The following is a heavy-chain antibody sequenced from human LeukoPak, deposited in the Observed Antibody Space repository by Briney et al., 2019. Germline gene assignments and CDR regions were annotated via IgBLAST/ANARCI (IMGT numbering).Heavy chain of an antibody. J-gene: IGHJ3*02. CDR3: ARGVGDPIGDDAFDI. Sequence: PSQTLSLTCTVSGGSISSGDYYWSWIRQPPGKGLEWIGYIYYSGSTYYNPSLKSRVTISVDTSKNQFSLKLSPVTAADTAVYYCARGVGDPIGDDAFDIWGQGTMVTVSS. CDR2: IYYSGST. CDR1: GGSISSGDYY. D-gene: IGHD2-21*01. V-gene: IGHV4-30-4*01.